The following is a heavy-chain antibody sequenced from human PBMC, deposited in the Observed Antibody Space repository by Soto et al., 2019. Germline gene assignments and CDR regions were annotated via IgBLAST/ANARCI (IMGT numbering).Heavy chain of an antibody. D-gene: IGHD5-18*01. CDR1: GGSISSSSYY. Sequence: ASETLSLTCTVSGGSISSSSYYWGWIRQPPGKGLEWIGSIYYSGSTSYNPSLKSRVTVSADTPKNQFSLTVSSVTAADTAVYYCARHPRSEYTYDYGPNFDYWGQGTLVTVSS. CDR3: ARHPRSEYTYDYGPNFDY. J-gene: IGHJ4*02. CDR2: IYYSGST. V-gene: IGHV4-39*01.